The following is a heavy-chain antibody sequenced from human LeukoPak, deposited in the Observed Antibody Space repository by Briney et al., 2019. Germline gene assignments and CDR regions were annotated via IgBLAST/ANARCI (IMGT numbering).Heavy chain of an antibody. CDR2: ISSSSSTI. D-gene: IGHD5-18*01. V-gene: IGHV3-48*01. CDR1: GFTFSSYS. Sequence: GGSLRLSCAASGFTFSSYSMNWVRQAPGKGLEWVSYISSSSSTIYYADSVKGRFTISRDNSKNTLYLQMNSLRAADTAVYYCAREIGPRQLHLWGSAFDYWGQGTLVTVSS. J-gene: IGHJ4*02. CDR3: AREIGPRQLHLWGSAFDY.